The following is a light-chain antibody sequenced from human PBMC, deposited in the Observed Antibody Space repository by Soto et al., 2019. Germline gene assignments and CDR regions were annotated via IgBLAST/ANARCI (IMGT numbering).Light chain of an antibody. CDR2: DAS. CDR1: QSVSSY. Sequence: IVLTQSPATLSLSPGERATLSCRASQSVSSYLAWYQQKPGQAPRLLIYDASNRATAIPARFSGSGSGTDFTLTISSLEPEDFTVYYCQQRSNWPRTFGQGTKVEIK. V-gene: IGKV3-11*01. CDR3: QQRSNWPRT. J-gene: IGKJ1*01.